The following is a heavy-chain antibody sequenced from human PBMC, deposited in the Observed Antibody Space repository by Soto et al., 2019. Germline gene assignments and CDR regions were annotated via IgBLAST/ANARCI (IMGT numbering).Heavy chain of an antibody. D-gene: IGHD3-10*01. CDR3: ARSRAYYGSGSYPLYYFDY. CDR1: GGSFSGYY. V-gene: IGHV4-34*01. Sequence: PSETLSLTCAVYGGSFSGYYWSWIRQPPGKGLEWIGEINHSGSTNYNPSLKSRVTISVDTSKNQFSLKLSSVTAADTAVYYCARSRAYYGSGSYPLYYFDYWGQGTLVTVSS. CDR2: INHSGST. J-gene: IGHJ4*02.